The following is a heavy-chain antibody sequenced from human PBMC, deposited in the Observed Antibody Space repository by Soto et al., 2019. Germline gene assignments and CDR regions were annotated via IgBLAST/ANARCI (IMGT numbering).Heavy chain of an antibody. CDR3: ASHVQASPVDP. J-gene: IGHJ5*02. Sequence: QVQLVQSGAEVKKPGSSVKVSCKASGGTFISYAISWVRQAPGQGLEWMGGIIPIFDTEIYAPKFQGRVTITADGSTSTAYMELITLSCEDTDVYSCASHVQASPVDPWGQGTLVTVSS. D-gene: IGHD3-10*02. CDR2: IIPIFDTE. V-gene: IGHV1-69*01. CDR1: GGTFISYA.